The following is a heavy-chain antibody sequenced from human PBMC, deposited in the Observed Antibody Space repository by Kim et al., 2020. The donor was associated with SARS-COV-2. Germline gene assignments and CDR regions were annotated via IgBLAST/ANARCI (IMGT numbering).Heavy chain of an antibody. CDR2: INHSGST. CDR3: ARGKRGYSYGGDY. D-gene: IGHD5-18*01. J-gene: IGHJ4*02. Sequence: SETLSLTCAVYGGSFSGYYWSWIRQPPGKGLEWIGEINHSGSTNYNPSLKSRVTISVDTSKNQFSLKLSSVTAADTAVYYCARGKRGYSYGGDYWGQGTLVTVSS. CDR1: GGSFSGYY. V-gene: IGHV4-34*01.